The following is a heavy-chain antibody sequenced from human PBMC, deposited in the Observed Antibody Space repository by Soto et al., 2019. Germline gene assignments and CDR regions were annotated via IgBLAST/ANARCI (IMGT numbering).Heavy chain of an antibody. D-gene: IGHD2-2*01. J-gene: IGHJ6*03. V-gene: IGHV4-39*01. CDR3: ATPYCSSTSCYGNYMDV. CDR2: IYYSGST. Sequence: SETLSLTCTVSGGSISSSSYYWGWIRQPPGKGLEWIGSIYYSGSTYYNPSLKSRVTISVDTSKNQFSLKLSSVTAADTAVYYCATPYCSSTSCYGNYMDVWGKGTTVTVSS. CDR1: GGSISSSSYY.